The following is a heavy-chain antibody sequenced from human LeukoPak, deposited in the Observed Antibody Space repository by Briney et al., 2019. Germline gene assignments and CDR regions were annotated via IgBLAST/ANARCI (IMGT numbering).Heavy chain of an antibody. D-gene: IGHD3-9*01. CDR3: ARGAQPTLRYFDWLLPFDY. CDR1: GGTFSSYA. Sequence: SSVKFSCKASGGTFSSYAISWVRQAPGQGLEWMGGIIPIFGTANYAQKFQGRVTITADESTSTAYMELSSLRSEDTAVYYCARGAQPTLRYFDWLLPFDYWGQGTLVTVSS. V-gene: IGHV1-69*13. CDR2: IIPIFGTA. J-gene: IGHJ4*02.